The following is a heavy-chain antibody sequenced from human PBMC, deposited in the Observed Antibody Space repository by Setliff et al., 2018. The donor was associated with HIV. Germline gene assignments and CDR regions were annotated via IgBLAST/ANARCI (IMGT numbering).Heavy chain of an antibody. Sequence: ASVKVSCKASGYTFTTYGITWVRQAPGQGLEWMGWISTYNGNTNYAQKFQDRLTITTDESTSTAYMDLRSLRSEDTAVYYCARLVWFGEGGGVWGQGTTVTVSS. CDR1: GYTFTTYG. CDR2: ISTYNGNT. D-gene: IGHD3-10*01. J-gene: IGHJ6*02. CDR3: ARLVWFGEGGGV. V-gene: IGHV1-18*01.